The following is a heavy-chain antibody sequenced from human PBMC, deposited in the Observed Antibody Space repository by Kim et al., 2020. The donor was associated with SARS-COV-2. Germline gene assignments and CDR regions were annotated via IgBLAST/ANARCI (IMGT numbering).Heavy chain of an antibody. V-gene: IGHV4-34*01. CDR2: INHSGST. D-gene: IGHD3-10*01. J-gene: IGHJ4*02. CDR3: ASRLPYGSGRGLDY. Sequence: SETLSLTCAVYGGSFSGYYWSWIRQPPGKGLEWIGEINHSGSTNYNPSLKSRVTISVDTSKNQFSLKLSSVTAADTAVYYCASRLPYGSGRGLDYWGQGT. CDR1: GGSFSGYY.